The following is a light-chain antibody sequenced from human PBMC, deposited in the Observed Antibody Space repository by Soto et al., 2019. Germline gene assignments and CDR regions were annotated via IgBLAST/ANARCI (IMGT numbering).Light chain of an antibody. CDR2: DAS. J-gene: IGKJ4*01. CDR3: QQFHSPALT. CDR1: QGVRSA. Sequence: AIQLTQSPSSLSASVGDRVTITCRASQGVRSALAWYQHKPGRGPRLLIYDASTLQSGVPSRFSGSGSGTDFTLNISSLQPEDFATYYCQQFHSPALTFGGGTKLE. V-gene: IGKV1-13*02.